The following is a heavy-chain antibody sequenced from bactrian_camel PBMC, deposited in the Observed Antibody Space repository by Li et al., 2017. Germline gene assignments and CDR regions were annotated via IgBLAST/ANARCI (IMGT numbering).Heavy chain of an antibody. Sequence: HVQLVESGGGSVQTGGSLRLSCAASTHTFTTCIRDWYRQAPGQERELVASITYDGITYYSDSVEGRATISQDIAKNMVYLQLNSLKPEDTARYYCHAGGSYNGSCEDVRQNYWGQGTQVTVS. D-gene: IGHD6*01. CDR3: HAGGSYNGSCEDVRQNY. CDR1: THTFTTCI. CDR2: ITYDGIT. V-gene: IGHV3S53*01. J-gene: IGHJ4*01.